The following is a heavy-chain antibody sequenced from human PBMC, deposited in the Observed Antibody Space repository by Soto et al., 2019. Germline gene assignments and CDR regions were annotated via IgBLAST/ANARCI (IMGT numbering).Heavy chain of an antibody. J-gene: IGHJ4*02. D-gene: IGHD6-19*01. V-gene: IGHV4-61*01. CDR3: ASTGSGWYFFDY. CDR1: GGSVSSGSYY. Sequence: QVQLQESGPGLVKPSETLSLTCTVSGGSVSSGSYYWSWIRQPPGKGLEWIGYIYYSGSTNYNPSLKSRVTISVDTSKNQFSLNLSSVTAADTAVYYCASTGSGWYFFDYWGQGTLVTVSS. CDR2: IYYSGST.